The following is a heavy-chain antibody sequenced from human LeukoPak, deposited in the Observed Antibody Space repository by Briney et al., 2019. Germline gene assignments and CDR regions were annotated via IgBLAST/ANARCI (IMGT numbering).Heavy chain of an antibody. CDR3: AREIAAAGTYLFDYYYYGMDV. CDR2: INPNSGGT. D-gene: IGHD6-13*01. J-gene: IGHJ6*02. V-gene: IGHV1-2*02. Sequence: ASVKVSCKASGYTFTGYYMHWVRQAPGQGLEWMGWINPNSGGTNYAQKFQGRVTMTRDTSISTAYMELSRLRSDDTAVYYCAREIAAAGTYLFDYYYYGMDVWGQGTTVTVSS. CDR1: GYTFTGYY.